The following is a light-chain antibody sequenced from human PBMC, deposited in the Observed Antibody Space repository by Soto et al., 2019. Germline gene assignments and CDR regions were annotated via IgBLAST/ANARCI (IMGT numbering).Light chain of an antibody. Sequence: QSVLTQPASVSGSPGQSITISCTGTSSDVGGYNYVSWYQQHPGKAPKLMIYEVSNRPSGVSNRFSGSKSGNTASLTISGLQAEDEADYYCNSYATSSTPVVFGGGTQLTVL. CDR3: NSYATSSTPVV. CDR2: EVS. V-gene: IGLV2-14*01. J-gene: IGLJ2*01. CDR1: SSDVGGYNY.